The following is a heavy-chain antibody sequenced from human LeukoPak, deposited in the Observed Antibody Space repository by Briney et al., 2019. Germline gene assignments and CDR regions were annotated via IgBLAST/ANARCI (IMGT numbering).Heavy chain of an antibody. D-gene: IGHD5-24*01. Sequence: SETLSLTCTVSGGSISSSSYYWGWIRQPPGKGLEWIGSIYYSGSTYYNPSLKSRVTISVDTSKNQFSLKLSSVTAADTAVYYCARERWLQSYFDYWGQGTLVTVSS. J-gene: IGHJ4*02. CDR2: IYYSGST. V-gene: IGHV4-39*07. CDR1: GGSISSSSYY. CDR3: ARERWLQSYFDY.